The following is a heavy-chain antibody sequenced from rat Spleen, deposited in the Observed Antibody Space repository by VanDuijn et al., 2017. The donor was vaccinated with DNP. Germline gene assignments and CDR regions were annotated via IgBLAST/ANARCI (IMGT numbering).Heavy chain of an antibody. V-gene: IGHV5S13*01. CDR3: AATTGYWFAY. J-gene: IGHJ3*01. D-gene: IGHD1-1*01. CDR1: GFTFSNYG. Sequence: EVQLVESGGGLVQPGRSLKLSCAASGFTFSNYGMAWVRQAPTKGLEWVASITNSGGSTYYRDSVKGRFTGSRDIAKSTLYLQMDSLRSEDTATYYCAATTGYWFAYWGQGTLVTVSS. CDR2: ITNSGGST.